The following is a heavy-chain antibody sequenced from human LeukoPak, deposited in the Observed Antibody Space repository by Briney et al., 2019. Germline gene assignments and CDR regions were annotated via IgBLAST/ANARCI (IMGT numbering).Heavy chain of an antibody. CDR3: AILELANFDY. CDR2: ISSSSSYI. CDR1: GFTFSSYS. V-gene: IGHV3-21*01. Sequence: GGSLRLSCAASGFTFSSYSMNWVRQAPGKGLEWVSSISSSSSYIYYADSVKGRFTISRDNAKNSLYLKMNSLRAEDTAVYYCAILELANFDYWGQGTLVTVSS. D-gene: IGHD1-7*01. J-gene: IGHJ4*02.